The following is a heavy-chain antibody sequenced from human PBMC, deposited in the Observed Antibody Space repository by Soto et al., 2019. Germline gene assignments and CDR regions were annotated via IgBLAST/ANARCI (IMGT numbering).Heavy chain of an antibody. CDR2: IYYSGST. D-gene: IGHD3-22*01. CDR1: GSSISRYY. V-gene: IGHV4-59*01. Sequence: LXLTCTGSGSSISRYYWSWILQPPVKGLEWIGYIYYSGSTNYNPSLKSRVTISVDTSKNQFSLKLSSVTAADTAVYYCARAPSHYYDSSGYRINWFDPWGQGTLVTVSS. J-gene: IGHJ5*02. CDR3: ARAPSHYYDSSGYRINWFDP.